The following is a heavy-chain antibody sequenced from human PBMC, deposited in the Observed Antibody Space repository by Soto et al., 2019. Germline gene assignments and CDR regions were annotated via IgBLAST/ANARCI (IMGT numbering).Heavy chain of an antibody. Sequence: SGPTLVNPTQTLTLTCTFSGFSLSTSGVGVGWIRQPPGKALEWLALIYWDDDKRYSPSLKSRLTITKDTSKNQVVLTMTNMDPVDTATYYCARQASQYYDSSGYYYIDWFDPWGQGTLVTV. CDR2: IYWDDDK. CDR3: ARQASQYYDSSGYYYIDWFDP. J-gene: IGHJ5*02. CDR1: GFSLSTSGVG. V-gene: IGHV2-5*02. D-gene: IGHD3-22*01.